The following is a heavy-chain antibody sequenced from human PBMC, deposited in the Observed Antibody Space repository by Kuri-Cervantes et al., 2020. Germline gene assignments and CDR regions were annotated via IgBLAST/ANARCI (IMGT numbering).Heavy chain of an antibody. V-gene: IGHV3-23*01. Sequence: LSLTCEASGFSFNNYGMSWVRQAPGKGLEWVSAISGSGGSTYYADSVKGRFTISRDNSKNTLYLQMNSLRAEDTAVYYCAKSLSSYSGYDLFDYWGQGTLVTVSS. CDR2: ISGSGGST. D-gene: IGHD5-12*01. J-gene: IGHJ4*02. CDR1: GFSFNNYG. CDR3: AKSLSSYSGYDLFDY.